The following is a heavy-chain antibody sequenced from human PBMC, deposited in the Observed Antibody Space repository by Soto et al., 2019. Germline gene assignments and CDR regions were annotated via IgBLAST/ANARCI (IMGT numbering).Heavy chain of an antibody. D-gene: IGHD2-15*01. CDR2: IGPYNGNT. Sequence: QAQLVQSGAEVKKPGASVKVSCQAGGYTFADYGISWVRQAPGQGLEWVGWIGPYNGNTNYTQNRQDRVTMTTDTSTNTAYMELRSLRSGDTALYYCARCYCTVGSCYTCWHFDLWGRGTLLTVSS. J-gene: IGHJ2*01. V-gene: IGHV1-18*01. CDR1: GYTFADYG. CDR3: ARCYCTVGSCYTCWHFDL.